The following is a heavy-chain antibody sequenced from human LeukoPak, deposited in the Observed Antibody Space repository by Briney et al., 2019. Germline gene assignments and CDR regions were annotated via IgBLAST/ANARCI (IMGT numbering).Heavy chain of an antibody. CDR2: ISISGSTI. Sequence: GGSLRLSCAASGFTVSNNYMSWVRQAPGKGLEWVSFISISGSTIYYADSVKGRFTISRDNAKNSLYLQMNSLRAEDTAVYYCARTVAGLPLDAFDIWGQGTMVTVSS. D-gene: IGHD6-19*01. CDR1: GFTVSNNY. CDR3: ARTVAGLPLDAFDI. J-gene: IGHJ3*02. V-gene: IGHV3-11*04.